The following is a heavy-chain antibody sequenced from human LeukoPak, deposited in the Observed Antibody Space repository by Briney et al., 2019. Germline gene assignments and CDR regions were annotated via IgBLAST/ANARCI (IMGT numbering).Heavy chain of an antibody. Sequence: GGSLRLSCAASGFTFSSYAMSWVRQAPGKGLEWVSAISGSGGSTYYADSVKGRFTISRDNSKNTLYLQMNSLRAEDTAVYYCAKDSGVLLWSGELGYFDYWGQGTLVTVSS. D-gene: IGHD3-10*01. CDR3: AKDSGVLLWSGELGYFDY. V-gene: IGHV3-23*01. J-gene: IGHJ4*02. CDR1: GFTFSSYA. CDR2: ISGSGGST.